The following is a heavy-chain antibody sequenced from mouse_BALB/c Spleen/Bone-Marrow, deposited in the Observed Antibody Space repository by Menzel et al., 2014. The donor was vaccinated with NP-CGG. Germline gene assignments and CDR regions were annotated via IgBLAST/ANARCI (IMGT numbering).Heavy chain of an antibody. D-gene: IGHD1-1*01. V-gene: IGHV1S41*01. J-gene: IGHJ4*01. CDR3: ARSYYGRAMDY. CDR1: GYTITSYW. CDR2: IAPGSGST. Sequence: DLVKPGAPVKLSCKASGYTITSYWINWIKQRPGQGLEWIGRIAPGSGSTYYDEMFKGKATLTVDTSSSTAYIQLSSLSSEDSAVYFCARSYYGRAMDYWGQGTSVTVSS.